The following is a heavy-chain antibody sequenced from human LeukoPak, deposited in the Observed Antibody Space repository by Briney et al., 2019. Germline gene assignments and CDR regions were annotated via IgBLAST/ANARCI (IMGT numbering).Heavy chain of an antibody. Sequence: SETLPLTCTVSGGSISSGDYYWSWIRQPPGKGLEWIGYIYYSGSTYYNPSLKSRVTISVDTSKNQFSLKLSSVTAADTAVYYCARGASLRPDEYFQHWGQGTLVTVSS. CDR3: ARGASLRPDEYFQH. CDR1: GGSISSGDYY. CDR2: IYYSGST. V-gene: IGHV4-30-4*01. D-gene: IGHD1-26*01. J-gene: IGHJ1*01.